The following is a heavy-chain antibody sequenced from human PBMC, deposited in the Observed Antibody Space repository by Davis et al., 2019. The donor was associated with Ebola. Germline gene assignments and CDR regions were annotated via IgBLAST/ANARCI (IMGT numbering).Heavy chain of an antibody. Sequence: GESLKISCAASGFTFTNYAMSWVRQAPGKGLEWFSSVSGSGGSTYDTDSVKGRFTISRDNSKNTLYLQMDSLRAEDTAVYYCAKGLYCSSSTCHEGGWFGPWGQGTLVTVSS. CDR1: GFTFTNYA. CDR2: VSGSGGST. J-gene: IGHJ5*02. D-gene: IGHD2-2*01. CDR3: AKGLYCSSSTCHEGGWFGP. V-gene: IGHV3-23*01.